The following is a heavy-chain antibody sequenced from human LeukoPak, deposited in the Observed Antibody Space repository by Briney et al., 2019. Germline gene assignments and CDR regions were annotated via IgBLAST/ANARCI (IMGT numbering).Heavy chain of an antibody. V-gene: IGHV1-69*13. J-gene: IGHJ4*02. CDR2: IIPIFGTA. D-gene: IGHD3-22*01. CDR3: ARSDSSGYYPSY. Sequence: SVKVSCKASGGTFSSYAISWVRQAPGQGLEWMGGIIPIFGTANYAQKFQGRVTITADEPTSTAYMELSSLRSEDTAVYYCARSDSSGYYPSYWGQGTLVTVSS. CDR1: GGTFSSYA.